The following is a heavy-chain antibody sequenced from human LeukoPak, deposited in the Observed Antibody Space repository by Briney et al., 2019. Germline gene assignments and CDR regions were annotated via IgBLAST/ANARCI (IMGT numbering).Heavy chain of an antibody. CDR2: IGGSNGIT. J-gene: IGHJ4*02. CDR1: RFTFNSYA. Sequence: PGGSLRLSCAASRFTFNSYAMSWVHQAPGKGLEWVSVIGGSNGITFYVGSVKGRFTISRDNSKNTLYVQMNSLRAEDTAIYYCALVTTDRPFDYCGQGTLVTVSS. D-gene: IGHD4-17*01. V-gene: IGHV3-23*01. CDR3: ALVTTDRPFDY.